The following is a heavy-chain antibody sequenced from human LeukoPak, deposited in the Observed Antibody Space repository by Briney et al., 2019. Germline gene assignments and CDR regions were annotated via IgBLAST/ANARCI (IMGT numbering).Heavy chain of an antibody. V-gene: IGHV3-74*01. CDR2: ISGDGSST. J-gene: IGHJ4*02. CDR1: GFTFSVYW. D-gene: IGHD1-26*01. Sequence: PGGSLRLSCAASGFTFSVYWMHWVRQTPGKGLVWVSRISGDGSSTNYADSVKGRFTISRDNAESTLYLQMNSLRAEDTAVYYCVSGLVGTTNFGGQGTLVTVSS. CDR3: VSGLVGTTNF.